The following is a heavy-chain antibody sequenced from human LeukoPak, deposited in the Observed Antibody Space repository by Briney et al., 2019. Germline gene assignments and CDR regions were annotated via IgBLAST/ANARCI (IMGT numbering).Heavy chain of an antibody. J-gene: IGHJ4*02. D-gene: IGHD3-22*01. Sequence: GGSLRLSCAASGFTFSTSWMHWVRQAPGKGLEWVAVISYDGSNKYYADSVKGRFTISRDNAENTLYLQMNSLRVEDTAVYYCVRSAFHAGSGNYYDYWGQGTLVTVSS. CDR1: GFTFSTSW. V-gene: IGHV3-30*03. CDR3: VRSAFHAGSGNYYDY. CDR2: ISYDGSNK.